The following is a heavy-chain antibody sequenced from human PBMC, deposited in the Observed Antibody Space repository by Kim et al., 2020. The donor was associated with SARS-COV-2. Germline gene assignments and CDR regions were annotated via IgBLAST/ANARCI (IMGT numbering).Heavy chain of an antibody. Sequence: ADSVKGRFTIARDNAKNSLYLQMNSLRAEDTAVYYCARGGQLVPNYGMDVWGQGTTVTVSS. CDR3: ARGGQLVPNYGMDV. V-gene: IGHV3-21*01. D-gene: IGHD6-6*01. J-gene: IGHJ6*02.